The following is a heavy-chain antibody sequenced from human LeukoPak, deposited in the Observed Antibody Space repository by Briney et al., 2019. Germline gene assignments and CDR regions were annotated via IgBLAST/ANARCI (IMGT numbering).Heavy chain of an antibody. CDR3: ARGVDGELSN. Sequence: SETLPLTCAVYGGSFSGYYWSWIRQPPGKGLEWIGEINHSGSTNYNPSLKSRVTISVDTSKNQFSLKLSSVTAADTAVYYCARGVDGELSNWGQGTLVTVSS. V-gene: IGHV4-34*01. CDR2: INHSGST. D-gene: IGHD1-7*01. J-gene: IGHJ4*02. CDR1: GGSFSGYY.